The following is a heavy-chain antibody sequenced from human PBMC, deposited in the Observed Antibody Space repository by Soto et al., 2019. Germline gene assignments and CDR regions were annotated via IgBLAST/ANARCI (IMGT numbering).Heavy chain of an antibody. CDR1: GFTFRDYF. J-gene: IGHJ5*02. Sequence: GGSLRLSCAASGFTFRDYFMSWIRQAPGKGLEWVSFISGSSDNIKYADSVKGRFTISRDNAKNSLYLQMNSLRAEDTAVYYCVRDSARIVVVPRVDGDNWLDPWGQGTLVTVSS. CDR3: VRDSARIVVVPRVDGDNWLDP. D-gene: IGHD2-2*01. V-gene: IGHV3-11*06. CDR2: ISGSSDNI.